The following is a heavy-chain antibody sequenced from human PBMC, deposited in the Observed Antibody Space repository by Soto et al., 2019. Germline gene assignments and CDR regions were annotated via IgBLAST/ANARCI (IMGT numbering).Heavy chain of an antibody. Sequence: QVTLKESRPVLVKPTETLTLTCTVSGFSLTTGRMGVSWIRQPPGKALHWLPHIFSDAERSYSTSMQSRLTISNDTSGSPVVLSMTNVDPVDTGTYYCVRMNADSYQFYYAMAVWGHGTTVTVSS. CDR2: IFSDAER. V-gene: IGHV2-26*01. CDR1: GFSLTTGRMG. J-gene: IGHJ6*02. CDR3: VRMNADSYQFYYAMAV. D-gene: IGHD2-2*01.